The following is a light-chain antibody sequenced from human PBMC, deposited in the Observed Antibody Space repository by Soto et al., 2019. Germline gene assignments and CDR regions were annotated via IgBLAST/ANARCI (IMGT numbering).Light chain of an antibody. V-gene: IGLV2-11*01. CDR2: DVS. CDR3: CSYAGSPYV. Sequence: QSVLTQPRSVSGSPGQSVTISCTGNSSDVGGYNYVSWYQHHPGKAPKLMIYDVSKRPSGVPDRFSGSKSGNTASLTISGLQAEDEADYYCCSYAGSPYVFGTGTKVTVL. CDR1: SSDVGGYNY. J-gene: IGLJ1*01.